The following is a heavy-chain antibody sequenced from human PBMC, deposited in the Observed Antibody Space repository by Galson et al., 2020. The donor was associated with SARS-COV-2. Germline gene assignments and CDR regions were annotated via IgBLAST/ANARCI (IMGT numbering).Heavy chain of an antibody. V-gene: IGHV4-59*13. CDR2: IYYSGST. D-gene: IGHD6-19*01. CDR1: GGSISSYY. J-gene: IGHJ4*02. Sequence: SETLSLTCTVSGGSISSYYWSWIRQPPGKGLEWIGYIYYSGSTNYNPSLKSRVTISVDTSKNQFSLKLSSVTAADTAVYYCASTKIGVAGLDWGQRTLVTISS. CDR3: ASTKIGVAGLD.